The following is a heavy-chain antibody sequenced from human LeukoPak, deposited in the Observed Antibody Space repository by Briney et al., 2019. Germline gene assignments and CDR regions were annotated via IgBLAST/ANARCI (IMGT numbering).Heavy chain of an antibody. D-gene: IGHD6-19*01. CDR1: GFTFSSYA. Sequence: GGSLRLSCAASGFTFSSYAMSWVRQAPGKGLEWVSAISGSGGSTYCADSVKGRFTISRDNSKNTLYLQMNSLRAEDTAVYYCAKGLTGYSSGWEKYYFDYWGQGTLVTVSS. J-gene: IGHJ4*02. CDR2: ISGSGGST. V-gene: IGHV3-23*01. CDR3: AKGLTGYSSGWEKYYFDY.